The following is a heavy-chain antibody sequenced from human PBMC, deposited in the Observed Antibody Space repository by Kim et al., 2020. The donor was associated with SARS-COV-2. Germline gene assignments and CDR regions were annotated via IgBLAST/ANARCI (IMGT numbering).Heavy chain of an antibody. D-gene: IGHD6-19*01. Sequence: YSQKFQGRVTITRDTSASTVYMELSSLRSEDTAVYYCARDRVAGTVAFDIWGQGTMVTVSS. J-gene: IGHJ3*02. CDR3: ARDRVAGTVAFDI. V-gene: IGHV1-3*01.